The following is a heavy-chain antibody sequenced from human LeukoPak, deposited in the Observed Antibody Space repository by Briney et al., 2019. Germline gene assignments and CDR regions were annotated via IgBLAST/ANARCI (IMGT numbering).Heavy chain of an antibody. V-gene: IGHV4-59*08. D-gene: IGHD2-8*01. CDR2: IYYSANA. CDR3: ARGVEDTVPHWFDP. J-gene: IGHJ5*02. CDR1: AGSITSYY. Sequence: SETLSLTCSVSAGSITSYYWSWIRQPPGKGLEWIGFIYYSANAIYNPSLKSRVTISVDTSKNHLSLKLNSVTAADTAVYYCARGVEDTVPHWFDPWGQGTLVTVSS.